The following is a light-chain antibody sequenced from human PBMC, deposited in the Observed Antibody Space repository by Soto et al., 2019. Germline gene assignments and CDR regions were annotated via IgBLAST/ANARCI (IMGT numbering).Light chain of an antibody. CDR3: QQRYNWRPIT. V-gene: IGKV3-11*01. CDR1: QDISIY. Sequence: EIVLTQSPATLYLSPGERATLSCRASQDISIYLAWYQQKPGQPPRLLIFNASNRATGIPARFSGSGSGTDFTLTISSLGPEDFAVYYCQQRYNWRPITFGGGTTVEIK. J-gene: IGKJ4*01. CDR2: NAS.